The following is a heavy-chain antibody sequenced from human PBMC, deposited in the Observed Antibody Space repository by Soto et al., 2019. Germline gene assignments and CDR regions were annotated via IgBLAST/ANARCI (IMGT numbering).Heavy chain of an antibody. CDR1: GYTYSTYS. CDR3: ARECVSCSFDY. D-gene: IGHD6-19*01. CDR2: ISGDNGDT. V-gene: IGHV1-18*04. J-gene: IGHJ4*02. Sequence: QVQLVQSGAEVKMPGASVKVSCKTSGYTYSTYSIAWVRQAPGQGLEWMGWISGDNGDTHYAQEFQGRVTFTSETSMGTAYMQPESLTVYDTAVEYNARECVSCSFDYWGQGTLVTVSS.